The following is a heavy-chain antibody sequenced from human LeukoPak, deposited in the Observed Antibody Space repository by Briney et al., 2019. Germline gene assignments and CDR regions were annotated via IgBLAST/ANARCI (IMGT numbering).Heavy chain of an antibody. Sequence: ASVKVSCKASGYIFTSYGVSWVRQAPGQGLEWMGWISAYNSNTEYAQKFQGRVTMTTDTSTSTAYMELRSLISDDTAVYYCARVPAALGRDYYYMDVWGKGTTVTVSS. D-gene: IGHD2-2*01. V-gene: IGHV1-18*01. CDR3: ARVPAALGRDYYYMDV. CDR2: ISAYNSNT. J-gene: IGHJ6*03. CDR1: GYIFTSYG.